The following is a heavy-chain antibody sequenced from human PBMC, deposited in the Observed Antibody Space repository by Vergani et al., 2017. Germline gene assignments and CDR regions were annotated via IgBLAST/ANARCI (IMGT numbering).Heavy chain of an antibody. J-gene: IGHJ4*02. CDR1: EYSFGNYW. V-gene: IGHV5-51*03. CDR2: IYPADSDT. CDR3: ARHTTYTDS. Sequence: EVELVQSGPEMRKPGESVKISCKGSEYSFGNYWIGWVRQMPGKGLEWMGIIYPADSDTRYSPSFQGQVTMSADKSISTAFLQWDSLKASDTALYYCARHTTYTDSWGQGTLVTVSS. D-gene: IGHD1-1*01.